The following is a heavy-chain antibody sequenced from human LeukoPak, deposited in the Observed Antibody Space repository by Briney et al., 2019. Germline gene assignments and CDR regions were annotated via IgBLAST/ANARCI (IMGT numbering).Heavy chain of an antibody. CDR2: IRGDGTTT. CDR3: TRGKSLPAAAGTDNFDY. D-gene: IGHD6-13*01. CDR1: EFTFSNYW. V-gene: IGHV3-74*01. Sequence: GGSLRLSCAASEFTFSNYWMHWVRHAPGKGLVWVSRIRGDGTTTNYAESVKGRFTISRDNAKNTLYLQMNSLRAEDTAVYFCTRGKSLPAAAGTDNFDYWGQGTLVTVSS. J-gene: IGHJ4*02.